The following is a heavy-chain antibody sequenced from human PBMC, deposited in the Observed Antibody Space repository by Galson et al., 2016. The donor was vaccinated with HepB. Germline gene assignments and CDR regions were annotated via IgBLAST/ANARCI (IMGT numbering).Heavy chain of an antibody. J-gene: IGHJ4*02. V-gene: IGHV3-23*01. CDR2: IDGKDDTT. Sequence: SLRLSCAASGFTFSSSSMSWVRQAPGKGLEWVSSIDGKDDTTYYADSVKGRFTISRDSSKNILSLQMNRLRADDTAVYYCAKGGDSDNWGQGTLVTVSS. CDR1: GFTFSSSS. D-gene: IGHD2-21*02. CDR3: AKGGDSDN.